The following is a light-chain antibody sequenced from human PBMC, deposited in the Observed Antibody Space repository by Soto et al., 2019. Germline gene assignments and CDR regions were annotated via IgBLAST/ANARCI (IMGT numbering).Light chain of an antibody. J-gene: IGKJ1*01. CDR3: QNYKRIPGRFGRT. V-gene: IGKV1-27*01. Sequence: DIQMTQSPSSLSASVGARITITCRASQGINTYLAWYQQKLGEVPKLPMYAAYSLHSGVASRCTGAGSETYFTLTIRALHPEDAAICFCQNYKRIPGRFGRTFGQGTKVDIK. CDR2: AAY. CDR1: QGINTY.